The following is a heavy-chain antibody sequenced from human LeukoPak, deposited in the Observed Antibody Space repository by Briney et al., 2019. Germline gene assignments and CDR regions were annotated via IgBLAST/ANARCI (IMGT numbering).Heavy chain of an antibody. Sequence: GGSLRLSCAATGFTLRGHSMNWVRQAPGKGLDWVSSLFPTSAYIYYQDSVKGRFTISRDDAKNSLYLEMDSLRAEDTAVYYCARTIYYYESTSYFSDAFDVWGQGTMVTVSS. CDR2: LFPTSAYI. J-gene: IGHJ3*01. V-gene: IGHV3-21*01. CDR1: GFTLRGHS. CDR3: ARTIYYYESTSYFSDAFDV. D-gene: IGHD3-22*01.